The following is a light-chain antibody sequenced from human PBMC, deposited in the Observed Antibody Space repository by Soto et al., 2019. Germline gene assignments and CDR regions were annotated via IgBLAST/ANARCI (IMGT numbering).Light chain of an antibody. CDR3: SSYAGTHIV. CDR2: EVT. V-gene: IGLV2-8*01. CDR1: SSDVGTYNS. J-gene: IGLJ1*01. Sequence: QSALTQPPSASGSPGHSVTISCTGTSSDVGTYNSVSWYQQHPGKAPKLMMYEVTKRPAGVPDRFSGSKSGNTASLTVSGLQAEDEADYYCSSYAGTHIVFGIGTKLTVL.